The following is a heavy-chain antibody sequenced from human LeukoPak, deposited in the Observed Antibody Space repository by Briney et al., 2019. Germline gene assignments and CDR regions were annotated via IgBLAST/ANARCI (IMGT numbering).Heavy chain of an antibody. CDR2: IYPGDSDT. Sequence: KNGESLKISCKGSGYSFTSYWIGWVRQMPGKGLEWMGIIYPGDSDTRYSPSFQGQVTISADKSISTAYLQWSSLKASDTAMYYCARHSSGVVVPDSYYFDYWGQGTLVTVSS. J-gene: IGHJ4*02. D-gene: IGHD2-2*01. CDR1: GYSFTSYW. V-gene: IGHV5-51*01. CDR3: ARHSSGVVVPDSYYFDY.